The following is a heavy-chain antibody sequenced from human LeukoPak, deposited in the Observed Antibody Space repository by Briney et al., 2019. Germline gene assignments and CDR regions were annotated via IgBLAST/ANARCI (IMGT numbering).Heavy chain of an antibody. J-gene: IGHJ4*02. Sequence: ASVKVSCKASGYTFTGYYMHWVRQAPGQGLEWMGRINPSSGGTNYAQKFQGRVTMTRDTSISTAYMELSRLRSDDTAVYYCARQLPSFIVVVPAADFDYWGQGTLVTVSS. V-gene: IGHV1-2*06. CDR1: GYTFTGYY. CDR3: ARQLPSFIVVVPAADFDY. D-gene: IGHD2-2*01. CDR2: INPSSGGT.